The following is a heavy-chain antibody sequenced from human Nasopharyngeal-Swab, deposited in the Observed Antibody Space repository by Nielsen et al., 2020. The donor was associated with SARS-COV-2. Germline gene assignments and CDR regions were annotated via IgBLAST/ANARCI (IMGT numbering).Heavy chain of an antibody. D-gene: IGHD6-13*01. J-gene: IGHJ6*04. V-gene: IGHV1-2*04. CDR3: ARDRSASWSALDV. Sequence: ASVKVSCKASGYTFTGYYIHWVRQAPGQGLEWMGWINPNSGGTNYAQKFQGWVTMTRDTSISTAYMELSRLTSDDTAMYYFARDRSASWSALDVWGKGTTVTVSS. CDR1: GYTFTGYY. CDR2: INPNSGGT.